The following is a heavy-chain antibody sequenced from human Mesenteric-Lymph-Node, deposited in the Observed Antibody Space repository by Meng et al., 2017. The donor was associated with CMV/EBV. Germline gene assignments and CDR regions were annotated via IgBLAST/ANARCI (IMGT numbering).Heavy chain of an antibody. D-gene: IGHD4-23*01. V-gene: IGHV3-21*01. J-gene: IGHJ4*02. CDR3: ARGGGNFHHDY. Sequence: SCAASGFPFSSYIMICVRQAPGKWLESVSSIVGSSGYIYYAASVKGRFTISRDNAKNSLYLQMNSLRAEDTAVYYCARGGGNFHHDYWGQGTLVTVSS. CDR2: IVGSSGYI. CDR1: GFPFSSYI.